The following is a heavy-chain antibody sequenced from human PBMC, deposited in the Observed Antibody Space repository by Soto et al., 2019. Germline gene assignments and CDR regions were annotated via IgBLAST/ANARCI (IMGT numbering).Heavy chain of an antibody. J-gene: IGHJ4*02. Sequence: SLRLSCAASGFTFSSYGMHWVRQAPGKGLEWVAVISYDGSNKYYADSVKGRFTISRDNSKNTLYLQMNSLRAEDTAVYYCAKAFYDYVWGSYSYHWITVDYWGQGTLVTVSS. D-gene: IGHD3-16*02. CDR3: AKAFYDYVWGSYSYHWITVDY. CDR2: ISYDGSNK. V-gene: IGHV3-30*18. CDR1: GFTFSSYG.